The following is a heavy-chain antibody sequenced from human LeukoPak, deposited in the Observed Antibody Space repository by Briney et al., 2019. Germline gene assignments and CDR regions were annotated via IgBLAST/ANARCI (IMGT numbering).Heavy chain of an antibody. Sequence: PGGSLRLSCAASGFTFSNYGMHWVRQAPGKGLEWVAVISYDGSNKYYADSVKGRFTISRDKSKNTLYLQMKSLRAEDTAVYYCAKDLLGGDSGSYYEVGELGMDVWGQGTTVTVSS. CDR1: GFTFSNYG. CDR3: AKDLLGGDSGSYYEVGELGMDV. D-gene: IGHD1-26*01. V-gene: IGHV3-30*18. CDR2: ISYDGSNK. J-gene: IGHJ6*02.